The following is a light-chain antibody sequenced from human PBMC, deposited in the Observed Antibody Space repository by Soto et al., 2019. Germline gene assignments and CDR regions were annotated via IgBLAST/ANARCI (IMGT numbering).Light chain of an antibody. V-gene: IGKV1-5*03. CDR2: KAS. CDR3: QQYNTYPWT. CDR1: QSISTW. J-gene: IGKJ1*01. Sequence: DIQMTQSPSTLSASVGDRVTITCRASQSISTWLAWYQQKPGKAPKLLIYKASSLESGVPSRFSGSASGTEFTLTISRLQPDDFATYYCQQYNTYPWTFGQGTKVEIK.